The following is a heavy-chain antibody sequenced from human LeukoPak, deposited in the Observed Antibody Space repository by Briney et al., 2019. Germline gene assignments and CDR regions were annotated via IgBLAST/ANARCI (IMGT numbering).Heavy chain of an antibody. J-gene: IGHJ5*02. CDR3: ARADRLHGGPYLIGP. D-gene: IGHD2-21*01. V-gene: IGHV1-2*02. CDR1: GYSFTDYY. CDR2: INPNSGGT. Sequence: ASVKVSCETSGYSFTDYYMHWVRQAPGQGLEWMGWINPNSGGTSSAQKFQGRVTMTRDTSTTTVYMEVSWLTSDDTAIYYCARADRLHGGPYLIGPWGQGTLVTVSS.